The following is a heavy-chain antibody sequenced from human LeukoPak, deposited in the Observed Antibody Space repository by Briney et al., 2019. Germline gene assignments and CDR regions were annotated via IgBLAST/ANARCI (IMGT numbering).Heavy chain of an antibody. CDR2: IKQDGSGK. CDR1: GFTFSGVW. Sequence: PGGSLRLSCAASGFTFSGVWMSWVRQAPGEGLEWVANIKQDGSGKYYVDSLKGRFTISRDNAQNSLYLQMDSLRADDTAVYYCARGRGAFGIWGQGTMVTVSS. V-gene: IGHV3-7*01. D-gene: IGHD5-24*01. CDR3: ARGRGAFGI. J-gene: IGHJ3*02.